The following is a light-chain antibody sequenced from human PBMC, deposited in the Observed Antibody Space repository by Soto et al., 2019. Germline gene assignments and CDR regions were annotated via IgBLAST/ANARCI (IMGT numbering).Light chain of an antibody. CDR1: QSVSSN. Sequence: EIVLIQSPATLSLSPGERATLSCRASQSVSSNLAWYQQNPGQAPRLLIFDASNRATGIPARFSGSGSGTDFTLTITYLQPEDFATYYCQQGYSIHALTFGGGTKVELK. CDR3: QQGYSIHALT. V-gene: IGKV3-11*01. CDR2: DAS. J-gene: IGKJ4*01.